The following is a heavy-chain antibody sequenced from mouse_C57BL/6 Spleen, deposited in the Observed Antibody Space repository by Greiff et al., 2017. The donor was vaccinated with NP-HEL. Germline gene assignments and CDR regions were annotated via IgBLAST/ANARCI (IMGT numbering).Heavy chain of an antibody. Sequence: EVKLVESGGDLVKPGGSLKLSCAASGFTFSSYGMSWVRQTPDKRLEWVATISSGGSYTYYPDSVKGRFTISRDNAKNTLYLQMSSLKSEDTAMYYCARVITTVVQYYFDYWGQGTTLTVSS. CDR3: ARVITTVVQYYFDY. CDR2: ISSGGSYT. J-gene: IGHJ2*01. V-gene: IGHV5-6*01. D-gene: IGHD1-1*01. CDR1: GFTFSSYG.